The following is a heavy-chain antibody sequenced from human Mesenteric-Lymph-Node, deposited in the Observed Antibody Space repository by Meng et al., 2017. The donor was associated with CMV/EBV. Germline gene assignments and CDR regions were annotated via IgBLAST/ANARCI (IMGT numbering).Heavy chain of an antibody. CDR2: INPNSGGT. Sequence: ASVKVSCKASGYTFTGYYMHWVRQAPGQGREGMGWINPNSGGTNYAQKFQGRVTMTRDTSISTAYMELSRLRSDDTAVYYCARAGGGGYYTPATGWDNYWYFDLWGRGTLVTVSS. V-gene: IGHV1-2*02. J-gene: IGHJ2*01. CDR3: ARAGGGGYYTPATGWDNYWYFDL. CDR1: GYTFTGYY. D-gene: IGHD3-3*01.